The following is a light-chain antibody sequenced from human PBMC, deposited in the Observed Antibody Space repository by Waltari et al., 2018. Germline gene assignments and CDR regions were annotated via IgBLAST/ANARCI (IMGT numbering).Light chain of an antibody. CDR1: QSVSSSS. V-gene: IGKV3-20*01. Sequence: EIVLTQSPGTLSLSPWERATLPCRASQSVSSSSSPWYQQKPHQAPRLLIYGASNRANGIPDRFSGSASGTDFTLTISRLEPEDFAVYYCQHYGSSPYTFGQGTKLEIK. J-gene: IGKJ2*01. CDR2: GAS. CDR3: QHYGSSPYT.